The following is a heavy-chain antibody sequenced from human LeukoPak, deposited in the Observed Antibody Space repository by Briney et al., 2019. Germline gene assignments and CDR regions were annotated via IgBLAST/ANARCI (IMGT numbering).Heavy chain of an antibody. J-gene: IGHJ4*02. D-gene: IGHD1-26*01. CDR2: ISGSGGST. CDR3: AREGGSGNNGFDY. CDR1: GFTFSSYA. Sequence: QPGGSLRLSCAASGFTFSSYAMSWVRQAPGKGLEWVSAISGSGGSTYYADSVKGRFTISRDNSKNTLYLQMNSLRAEDTALYYCAREGGSGNNGFDYWGQGTPVTVSS. V-gene: IGHV3-23*01.